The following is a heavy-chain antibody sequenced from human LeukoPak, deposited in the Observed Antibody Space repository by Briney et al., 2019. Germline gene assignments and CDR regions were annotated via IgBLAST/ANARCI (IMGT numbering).Heavy chain of an antibody. J-gene: IGHJ4*02. CDR3: AREVCIGGSCSVFDY. D-gene: IGHD2-15*01. Sequence: PGGSLRLSCAASGFTFSSYWMHWVRQAPGKGLVGVSRINSDGSSSTYADSVKGRFTISRDNAKNTLSLQANSLRTEDTAVYYCAREVCIGGSCSVFDYWGQGTLVTVSS. CDR2: INSDGSSS. V-gene: IGHV3-74*01. CDR1: GFTFSSYW.